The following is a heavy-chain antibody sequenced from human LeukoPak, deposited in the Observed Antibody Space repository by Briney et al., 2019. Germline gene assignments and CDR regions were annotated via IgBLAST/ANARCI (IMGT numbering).Heavy chain of an antibody. J-gene: IGHJ4*02. CDR2: LNEDGGRT. Sequence: GGSLRLSCAASGFTFRSYAMSWVRQAPGKGLEWFSVLNEDGGRTLYADSVKGRFTVSRDNSQNTVYLHMNSLRAEDTAVYYCAKDEGYDPSGNFLFHFNYWGQGTLVTVSS. CDR1: GFTFRSYA. D-gene: IGHD3-22*01. V-gene: IGHV3-23*01. CDR3: AKDEGYDPSGNFLFHFNY.